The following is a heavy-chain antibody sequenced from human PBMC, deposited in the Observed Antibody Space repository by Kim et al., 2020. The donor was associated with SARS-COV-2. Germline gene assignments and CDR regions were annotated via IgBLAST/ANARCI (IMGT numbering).Heavy chain of an antibody. CDR3: ATDQYGPGDF. V-gene: IGHV3-74*01. Sequence: GSLRLSCEASEFTFSSYWMHWVRQAPGKGLVWVSRLSSDGSNVNYGDSVKGRFTISRDNAKNTLYLQMNSLTAEDTAVYYCATDQYGPGDFWGQGTLVT. D-gene: IGHD3-10*01. CDR2: LSSDGSNV. J-gene: IGHJ4*02. CDR1: EFTFSSYW.